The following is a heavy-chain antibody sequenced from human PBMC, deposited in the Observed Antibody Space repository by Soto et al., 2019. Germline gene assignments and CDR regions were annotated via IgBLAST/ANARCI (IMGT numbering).Heavy chain of an antibody. D-gene: IGHD5-12*01. CDR2: ISTYNGDT. J-gene: IGHJ6*02. CDR3: AREGVAPYYYYGMDV. Sequence: ASVKVSCKPSGYTFTRSGISWVRQAPGQGLEWMGWISTYNGDTNYAQTFQGRVTMTTDTSTSTVDMEVRSLRSDDTAVYYCAREGVAPYYYYGMDVWGQGTPVTVSS. CDR1: GYTFTRSG. V-gene: IGHV1-18*01.